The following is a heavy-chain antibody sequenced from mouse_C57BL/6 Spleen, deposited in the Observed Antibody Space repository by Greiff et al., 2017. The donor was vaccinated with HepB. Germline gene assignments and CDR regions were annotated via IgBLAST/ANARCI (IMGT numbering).Heavy chain of an antibody. V-gene: IGHV5-12*01. CDR2: ISNGGGSN. Sequence: EVHLVESGGGLVQPGGSLKLSCAASGFTFSDYYMCWVRQTPEKRLEWVAYISNGGGSNYYTDTVKGRFTISRDNAKNTLYLQMSRLTSEDTAMYYCSGHWGDGYYGYFDVWGTGTTVTVSS. J-gene: IGHJ1*03. CDR1: GFTFSDYY. D-gene: IGHD2-3*01. CDR3: SGHWGDGYYGYFDV.